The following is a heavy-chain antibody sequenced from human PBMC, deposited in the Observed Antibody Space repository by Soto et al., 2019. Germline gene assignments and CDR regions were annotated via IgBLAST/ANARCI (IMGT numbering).Heavy chain of an antibody. J-gene: IGHJ5*01. V-gene: IGHV3-74*01. CDR1: RGAFGDYW. Sequence: EVQLVESGGGLVQPGGSLRLSCEASRGAFGDYWMHWVRQAPGKGLVWVSRINRDANDIIYADSVKGRFTASRDNAKNVVLLQKTSLRVEDTAVYYCARDVTHNWFDSWGQGTLVTVSS. D-gene: IGHD5-18*01. CDR2: INRDANDI. CDR3: ARDVTHNWFDS.